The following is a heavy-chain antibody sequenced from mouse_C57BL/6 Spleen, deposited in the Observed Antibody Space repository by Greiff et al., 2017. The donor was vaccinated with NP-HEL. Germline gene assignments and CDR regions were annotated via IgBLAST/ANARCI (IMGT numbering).Heavy chain of an antibody. D-gene: IGHD4-1*01. J-gene: IGHJ2*01. V-gene: IGHV5-15*01. Sequence: EVQRVESGGGLVQPGGSLKLSCAASGFTFSDYGMAWVRQAPRKGPEWVAFISNLAYSIYYADTVTGRFTISRENAKNTLYLEMSSLRSEDTAMYYCARHNWDYFDYWGQGTTLTVSS. CDR1: GFTFSDYG. CDR3: ARHNWDYFDY. CDR2: ISNLAYSI.